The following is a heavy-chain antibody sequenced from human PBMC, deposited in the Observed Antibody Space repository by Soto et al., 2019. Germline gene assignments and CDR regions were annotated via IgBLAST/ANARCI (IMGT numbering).Heavy chain of an antibody. CDR3: ARLVTMIVGDAFDI. CDR2: IYYSGST. V-gene: IGHV4-59*08. Sequence: SETLSLTCTVSGGSISSYYWSWIRQPPGKGLEWIGYIYYSGSTNYNPSLKSRVTISVDTSKNQFSLKLSSVTAADTAVYYCARLVTMIVGDAFDIWGQGTMVTVSS. J-gene: IGHJ3*02. D-gene: IGHD3-22*01. CDR1: GGSISSYY.